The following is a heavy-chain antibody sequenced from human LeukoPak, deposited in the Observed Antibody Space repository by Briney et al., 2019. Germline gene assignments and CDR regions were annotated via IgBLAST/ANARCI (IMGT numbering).Heavy chain of an antibody. D-gene: IGHD2-15*01. CDR1: GFTFSSYG. CDR3: ARAGYCSGGSCYGSDY. J-gene: IGHJ4*02. Sequence: PGGSLRLSCAASGFTFSSYGMHWVRQAPGKGLEWVAAIWYDGSIQYYADSVKGRFTISRDNSKSTLYLQMDSLRAEDTAVYYCARAGYCSGGSCYGSDYWGQGTLVSVSS. CDR2: IWYDGSIQ. V-gene: IGHV3-33*01.